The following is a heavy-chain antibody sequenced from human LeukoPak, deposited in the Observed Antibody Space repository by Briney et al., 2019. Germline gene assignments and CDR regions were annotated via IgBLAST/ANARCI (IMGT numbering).Heavy chain of an antibody. D-gene: IGHD4-17*01. CDR1: GGSISSSSYF. V-gene: IGHV4-39*02. J-gene: IGHJ4*02. Sequence: SETLSLTCTVSGGSISSSSYFWGWIRQPPGKGLEWIGSMYYRGSTYYNPSLKSRVTISVDTSKNHFSLKVSSVTAADTAVHYCASRTRNYGDYVGFDYWGQGTLVTVSS. CDR2: MYYRGST. CDR3: ASRTRNYGDYVGFDY.